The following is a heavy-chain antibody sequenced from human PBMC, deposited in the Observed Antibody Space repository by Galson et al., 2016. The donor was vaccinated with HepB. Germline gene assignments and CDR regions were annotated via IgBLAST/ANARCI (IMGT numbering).Heavy chain of an antibody. J-gene: IGHJ4*02. CDR2: ISLLASTT. D-gene: IGHD5-12*01. V-gene: IGHV3-23*01. CDR3: AKDRRGIYGYDLVDY. CDR1: GFTFNQFA. Sequence: SLRLSCAASGFTFNQFAMSRFRQAPGKGLEWVSTISLLASTTYYADSVKGRFVISGDNSQSTLHLQMSSLRADDTAVYYCAKDRRGIYGYDLVDYWGQGTLVTVSS.